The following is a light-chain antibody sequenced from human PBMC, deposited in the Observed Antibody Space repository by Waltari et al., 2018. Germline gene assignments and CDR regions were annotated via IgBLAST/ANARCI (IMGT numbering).Light chain of an antibody. Sequence: IQLTQSPSSLSASGGDRVTITCRASQSISSYLNWYQQKPGKAPKLLIYAASSLQRGVPSRFSGSGSGTDFTLTISSLQPEDFATYYCQQSYSTPLTFGGGTKVEIK. CDR1: QSISSY. J-gene: IGKJ4*01. V-gene: IGKV1-39*01. CDR2: AAS. CDR3: QQSYSTPLT.